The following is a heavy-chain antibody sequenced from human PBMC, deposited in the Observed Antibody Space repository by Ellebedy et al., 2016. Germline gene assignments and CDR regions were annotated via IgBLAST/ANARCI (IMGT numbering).Heavy chain of an antibody. J-gene: IGHJ4*02. D-gene: IGHD3-16*02. V-gene: IGHV3-11*01. CDR2: ISASGKTI. Sequence: GESLKISCEASGFVFIDYYMSWIRQVPGKGPEWISYISASGKTIFYADSVKGRFTISRDQSKNTVFLQMNSLRAEDTAIYYCAKGKIPVRYFDYWGQGSLVTVSS. CDR3: AKGKIPVRYFDY. CDR1: GFVFIDYY.